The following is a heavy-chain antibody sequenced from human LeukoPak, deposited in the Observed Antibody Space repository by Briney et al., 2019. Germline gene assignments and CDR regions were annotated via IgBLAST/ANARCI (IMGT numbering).Heavy chain of an antibody. D-gene: IGHD3-3*01. CDR1: GGSLCGYY. J-gene: IGHJ4*02. CDR3: ARVAGITIFGVVTKAPYYFDY. CDR2: INHRGST. Sequence: SETLSLTCAVYGGSLCGYYWSWIRQPPGKGLEWIGEINHRGSTNYNPSLKSRVTISVDTSKNQFSLKLSSVTAADTAVYYCARVAGITIFGVVTKAPYYFDYWGQGTLVTVSS. V-gene: IGHV4-34*01.